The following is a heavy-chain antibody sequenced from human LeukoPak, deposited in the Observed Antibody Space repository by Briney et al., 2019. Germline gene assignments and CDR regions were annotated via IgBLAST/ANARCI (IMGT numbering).Heavy chain of an antibody. D-gene: IGHD6-19*01. CDR2: IYYSGST. CDR3: ARSGGPLRSFDY. V-gene: IGHV4-59*01. CDR1: GGSISSYY. J-gene: IGHJ4*02. Sequence: SETLSLTCTVSGGSISSYYWSWIRQPPGKGLEWIGYIYYSGSTNYNPSLRSRVTISVDTSKNQFSLKLSSVTAADTAVYYCARSGGPLRSFDYWGQGTLVTVSS.